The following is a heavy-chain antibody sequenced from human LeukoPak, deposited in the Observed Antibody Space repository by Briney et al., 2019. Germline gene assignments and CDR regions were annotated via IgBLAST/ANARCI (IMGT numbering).Heavy chain of an antibody. D-gene: IGHD1-26*01. CDR2: IYPGDSDT. J-gene: IGHJ4*02. CDR1: GYHFNTYW. V-gene: IGHV5-51*01. Sequence: GESLKISCKGTGYHFNTYWIAWVRQMPGKGLECMGIIYPGDSDTRYSPSFRGQATISADKSISTAYLQWTSLKASDTAIYYCARLPSGSYLEYWGQGTQVTVSS. CDR3: ARLPSGSYLEY.